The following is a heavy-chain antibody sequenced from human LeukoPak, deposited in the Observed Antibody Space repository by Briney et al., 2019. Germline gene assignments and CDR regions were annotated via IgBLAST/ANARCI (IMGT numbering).Heavy chain of an antibody. V-gene: IGHV3-74*01. D-gene: IGHD3-3*01. CDR3: ARVMSGYYVVLDV. CDR2: IRTDGLET. CDR1: GFAFNNYW. Sequence: PGRSLRLSCEASGFAFNNYWMHWVRQAPGKGLVWVSRIRTDGLETSYADSVKGRFTVSRDNAKNTLYLQMNRLRAEDTAVYYCARVMSGYYVVLDVWGQGTMVTVSS. J-gene: IGHJ3*01.